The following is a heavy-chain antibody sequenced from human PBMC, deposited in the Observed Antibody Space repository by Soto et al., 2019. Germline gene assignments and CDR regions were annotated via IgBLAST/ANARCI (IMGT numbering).Heavy chain of an antibody. J-gene: IGHJ4*02. CDR2: IKQDGGQK. CDR3: ARIGYSSSSLDY. D-gene: IGHD6-13*01. V-gene: IGHV3-7*03. Sequence: EVQLVESGGGLVQPGGSLRLSCAASGFIFSNYWMTWVRQAPGKGLEWVANIKQDGGQKYYVDSVKGRFTISRDNTKNSVYLQINNLRAEDTAVYYCARIGYSSSSLDYWGQGTLVTVSS. CDR1: GFIFSNYW.